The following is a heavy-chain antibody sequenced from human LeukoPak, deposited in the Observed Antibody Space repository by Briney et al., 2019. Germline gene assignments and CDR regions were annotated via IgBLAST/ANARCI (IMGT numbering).Heavy chain of an antibody. J-gene: IGHJ4*02. CDR1: GYTFTSYY. CDR2: INPSGGNT. V-gene: IGHV1-46*01. CDR3: ARGLGSRVGPPEN. Sequence: ASVKVSCKASGYTFTSYYMHWVRQAPGQGLEWMGIINPSGGNTNYAQKFQGRVTMTRDMSTSTVYMELSSLRSEDTAVYYCARGLGSRVGPPENWGQGTLVTVSS. D-gene: IGHD3-10*01.